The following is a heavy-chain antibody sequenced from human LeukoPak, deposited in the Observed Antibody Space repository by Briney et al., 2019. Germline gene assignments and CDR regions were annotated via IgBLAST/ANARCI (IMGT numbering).Heavy chain of an antibody. Sequence: SVKVSCKASGFTFTSSAMQWVRQARGQRLEWIGWIVVGSGNTNYAQKFQERVTITRDMSTSTAYMELSSLGSEDTAVYYCAAVEFGDYYDSSGYYYNAFDIWGQGTMVTVSS. V-gene: IGHV1-58*02. J-gene: IGHJ3*02. CDR2: IVVGSGNT. D-gene: IGHD3-22*01. CDR1: GFTFTSSA. CDR3: AAVEFGDYYDSSGYYYNAFDI.